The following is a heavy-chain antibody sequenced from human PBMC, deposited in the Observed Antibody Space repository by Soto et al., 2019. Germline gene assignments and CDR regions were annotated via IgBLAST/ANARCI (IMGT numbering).Heavy chain of an antibody. D-gene: IGHD5-18*01. CDR3: AGPGYSSQDY. V-gene: IGHV3-23*01. J-gene: IGHJ4*02. CDR2: ISGSGDGT. Sequence: GGSLRLSCAASGFAFSSFALSWVRQAPGKGLEWVSAISGSGDGTDYADSVKGRFTISRDNSKNTLYLQMNSLRAEDTAVYYCAGPGYSSQDYWGQGALVTVSS. CDR1: GFAFSSFA.